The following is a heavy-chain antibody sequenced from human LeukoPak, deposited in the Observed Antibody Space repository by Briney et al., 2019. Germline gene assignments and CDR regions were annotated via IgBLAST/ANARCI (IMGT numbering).Heavy chain of an antibody. D-gene: IGHD3-9*01. Sequence: GGSLRLSCAASGFTFSSYAMHWVRQAPGKGLEWVAVISYDGGNKYYADSVKGRFTISRDNSKNTLYLQMNSLRAEDTAVYYCARDRGDYDILTGYYYRTGYFDYWGQGTLVTVSS. CDR1: GFTFSSYA. CDR2: ISYDGGNK. J-gene: IGHJ4*02. V-gene: IGHV3-30-3*01. CDR3: ARDRGDYDILTGYYYRTGYFDY.